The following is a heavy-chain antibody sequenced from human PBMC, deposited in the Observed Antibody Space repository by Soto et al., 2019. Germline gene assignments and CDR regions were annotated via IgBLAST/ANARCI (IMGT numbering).Heavy chain of an antibody. V-gene: IGHV3-30*18. J-gene: IGHJ6*02. Sequence: QVQLVESGGGVVQPGRSLRLSCAASGFTFSSYGMHWVRQAPGKGLEWVAVISSDGSNKYYADSVKGRFTISRDNSKNTLYLQMHSLRAEDTAVYYCAKIKRDCSSTSWYHPLVWVGYYYGMDVWGQGTTVTVSS. CDR3: AKIKRDCSSTSWYHPLVWVGYYYGMDV. D-gene: IGHD2-2*01. CDR2: ISSDGSNK. CDR1: GFTFSSYG.